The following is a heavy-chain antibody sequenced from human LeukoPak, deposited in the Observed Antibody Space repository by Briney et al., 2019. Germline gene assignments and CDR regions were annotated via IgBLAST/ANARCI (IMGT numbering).Heavy chain of an antibody. D-gene: IGHD6-19*01. CDR1: GYTLTELS. V-gene: IGHV1-24*01. Sequence: ASVKVSCKVSGYTLTELSMHWVRQAPGKGLEWMGGFDPEDGETIYAQKFQGRVTITRDTSASTAYMELSSLRSEDTAVYYCARKPRAVAGTEAWFDPWGQGTLVTVSS. J-gene: IGHJ5*02. CDR2: FDPEDGET. CDR3: ARKPRAVAGTEAWFDP.